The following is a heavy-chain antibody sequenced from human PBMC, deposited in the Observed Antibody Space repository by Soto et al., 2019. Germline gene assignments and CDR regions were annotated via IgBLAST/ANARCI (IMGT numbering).Heavy chain of an antibody. V-gene: IGHV3-74*01. CDR1: GFTFSSFW. CDR3: ARTLGGSSSPY. J-gene: IGHJ4*02. D-gene: IGHD6-13*01. CDR2: INGDGSST. Sequence: GGSLRLSCAASGFTFSSFWMHWVRQAPEKGLLWVSRINGDGSSTNYADSVKGRFTISRDNAKNTLYLHMNSLRAEDTAVYYCARTLGGSSSPYWGPGTLVTVSS.